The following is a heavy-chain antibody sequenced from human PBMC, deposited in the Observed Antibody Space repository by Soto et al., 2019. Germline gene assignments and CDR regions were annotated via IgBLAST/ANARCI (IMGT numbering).Heavy chain of an antibody. CDR3: ERVRVTTFRGSHYMDV. D-gene: IGHD3-16*01. J-gene: IGHJ6*03. Sequence: ASVKVSCKASGYTFTSYGISWVRQAPGQGLEWMGWISAYNGNTNYAQKLQGRVTMTTDTSTSTAYMELRSLRSDDTAVYYFERVRVTTFRGSHYMDVWGKGTTVNVSS. CDR2: ISAYNGNT. CDR1: GYTFTSYG. V-gene: IGHV1-18*01.